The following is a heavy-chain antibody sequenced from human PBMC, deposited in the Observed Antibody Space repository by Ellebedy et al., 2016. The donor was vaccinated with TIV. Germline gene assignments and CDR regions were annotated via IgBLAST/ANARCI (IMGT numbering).Heavy chain of an antibody. CDR3: ARERCSGGSCYKYFDY. V-gene: IGHV3-30*03. CDR2: ISYDGSNK. D-gene: IGHD2-15*01. J-gene: IGHJ4*02. CDR1: GLTFSSYG. Sequence: GGSLRLXCAASGLTFSSYGMHWVRQAPGKGLEWVAVISYDGSNKYYADSVKGRFTISRDNSKNTLYLQMGSLRAEDMAVYYCARERCSGGSCYKYFDYWGQGTLVTVSS.